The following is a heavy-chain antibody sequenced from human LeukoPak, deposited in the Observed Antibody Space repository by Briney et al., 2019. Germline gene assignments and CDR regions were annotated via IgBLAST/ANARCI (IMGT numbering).Heavy chain of an antibody. CDR3: AKGKVSGSGGAFDY. CDR2: ISGSGGTT. CDR1: GFTFSNYG. J-gene: IGHJ4*02. Sequence: GGTLGLSCAASGFTFSNYGMSWVRQAPGKGPEWVSGISGSGGTTYYADSVKGRFTISRDNSKNMLYLQMNSLRADDTALYHCAKGKVSGSGGAFDYWGQGTLVTVSS. D-gene: IGHD3-10*01. V-gene: IGHV3-23*01.